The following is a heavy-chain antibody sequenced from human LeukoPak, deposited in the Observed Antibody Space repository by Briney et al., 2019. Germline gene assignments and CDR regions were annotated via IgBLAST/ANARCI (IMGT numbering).Heavy chain of an antibody. J-gene: IGHJ4*02. V-gene: IGHV1-8*01. CDR3: ARDAPGRDILTGYLDY. Sequence: ASVKVSCKASGYTFTSYDINWVRQATGQGLEWMGWMNPNSGNTGYAQKFQGRVTMTRNTSISTAYMELSSLRSEDTAVYYCARDAPGRDILTGYLDYWGQGTLVTVSS. D-gene: IGHD3-9*01. CDR2: MNPNSGNT. CDR1: GYTFTSYD.